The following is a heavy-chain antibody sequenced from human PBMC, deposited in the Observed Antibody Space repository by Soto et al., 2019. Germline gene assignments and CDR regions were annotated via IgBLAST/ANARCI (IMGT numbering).Heavy chain of an antibody. J-gene: IGHJ5*02. D-gene: IGHD5-18*01. V-gene: IGHV4-34*01. CDR2: INHSGRT. CDR3: ARGTDTAMVTGWFDP. CDR1: GGSFSGYY. Sequence: QVQLQQWGAGLLKPSETLSLTCAVYGGSFSGYYWSWIRQPPGKGLEWIGEINHSGRTNYNPSLKSRVTISVDTSKNQFSLKLSSVTAADTAVYYCARGTDTAMVTGWFDPWGQGTLVTVSS.